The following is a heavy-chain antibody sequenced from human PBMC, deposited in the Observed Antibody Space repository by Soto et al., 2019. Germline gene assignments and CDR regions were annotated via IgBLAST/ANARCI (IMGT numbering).Heavy chain of an antibody. CDR2: LNAGNGNT. CDR1: GYTFSKYP. V-gene: IGHV1-3*01. CDR3: ARADRDYFGVADYVDS. J-gene: IGHJ4*02. Sequence: QVQLVQSGAEVKEPGASVKVSCKASGYTFSKYPIHWVRQAPGQSLEWMGWLNAGNGNTKYSQRLQGRVTMTRDTSASTVYLEVSSRRYEGTGTYFCARADRDYFGVADYVDSWGQGTLVTVSS. D-gene: IGHD3-3*01.